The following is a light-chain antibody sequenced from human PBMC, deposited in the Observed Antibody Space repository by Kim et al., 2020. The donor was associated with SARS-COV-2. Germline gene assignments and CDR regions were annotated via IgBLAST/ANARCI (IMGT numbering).Light chain of an antibody. V-gene: IGLV3-21*04. Sequence: APGKTAPITWGGDNIGDKSVHWYQQKPGQAPVLVLYYDNDRPSGIPERFSGSNSGNTATLTISRVEAGDEADYYCQVWDSSSDHVVFGGGTKLTVL. CDR3: QVWDSSSDHVV. J-gene: IGLJ2*01. CDR1: NIGDKS. CDR2: YDN.